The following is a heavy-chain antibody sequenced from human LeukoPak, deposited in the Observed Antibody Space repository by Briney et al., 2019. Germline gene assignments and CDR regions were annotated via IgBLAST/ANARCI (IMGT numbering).Heavy chain of an antibody. D-gene: IGHD3-10*01. CDR3: ARLAHGESGDY. J-gene: IGHJ4*02. Sequence: PSETLSLTCTVSGGSISSGGYYWSWIRQPPGKGLEWIGEINHSGSTNYNPSLKSRVTISVDTSKNQFSLKLSSVTAADTAVYYCARLAHGESGDYWGQGTLVTVSS. CDR1: GGSISSGGYY. V-gene: IGHV4-39*07. CDR2: INHSGST.